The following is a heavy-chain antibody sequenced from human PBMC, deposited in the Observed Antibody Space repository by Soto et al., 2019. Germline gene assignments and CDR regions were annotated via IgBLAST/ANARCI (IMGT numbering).Heavy chain of an antibody. CDR2: ISYDGSNK. D-gene: IGHD3-3*01. CDR3: AKDYGRFLEWLPGTYYYMDV. J-gene: IGHJ6*03. CDR1: GFTFSSYG. Sequence: GGSLRLSCAASGFTFSSYGMHWVRQAPGKGLEWVAVISYDGSNKYYADSVKGRFTISRDNSKNTLYLQMNSLRAEDTAVYYCAKDYGRFLEWLPGTYYYMDVWGKGTTVTVSS. V-gene: IGHV3-30*18.